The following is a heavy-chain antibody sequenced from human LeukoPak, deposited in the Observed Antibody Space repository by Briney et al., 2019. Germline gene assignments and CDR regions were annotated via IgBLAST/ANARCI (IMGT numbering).Heavy chain of an antibody. CDR1: NGSISSDTYV. CDR3: AKGAGPPWFDP. Sequence: SETLSLTCTLSNGSISSDTYVWSWIRQPAGKGLEWIGRMSSSGISIYSPSLKSRVTISTDTSRNQFSMTLNSVTAADTAVYYCAKGAGPPWFDPWGQGTLVTVSS. CDR2: MSSSGIS. D-gene: IGHD6-19*01. J-gene: IGHJ5*02. V-gene: IGHV4-61*02.